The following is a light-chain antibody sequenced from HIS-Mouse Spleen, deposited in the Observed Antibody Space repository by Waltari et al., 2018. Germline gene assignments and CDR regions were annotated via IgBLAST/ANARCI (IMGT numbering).Light chain of an antibody. Sequence: DIQMTQSPSSLSASVGDRVTITCQASQDISNYLNWYQQKPGKAPKLLIYDASNLETGVPSRFSGSGSGTDFTFTNSSLQPEDIATYYCQQYDKGTFGPGTKVDIK. V-gene: IGKV1-33*01. CDR3: QQYDKGT. CDR2: DAS. J-gene: IGKJ3*01. CDR1: QDISNY.